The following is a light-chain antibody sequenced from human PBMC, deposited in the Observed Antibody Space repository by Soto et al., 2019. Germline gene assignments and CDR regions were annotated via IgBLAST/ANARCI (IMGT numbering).Light chain of an antibody. CDR2: DTS. CDR1: QTVSNK. CDR3: QQRSNWPIT. V-gene: IGKV3-11*01. J-gene: IGKJ5*01. Sequence: EIVLTQSPATLSSSPGERATLSCRASQTVSNKLAWYQHKPGQAPRLLIYDTSNRATGIPARFSGSGSGTDSTLTISRLEPEDFALYYCQQRSNWPITFGQGTRLEIK.